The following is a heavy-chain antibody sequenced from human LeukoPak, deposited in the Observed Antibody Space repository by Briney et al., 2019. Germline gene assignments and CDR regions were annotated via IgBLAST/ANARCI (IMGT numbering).Heavy chain of an antibody. V-gene: IGHV3-48*03. CDR1: GFPFSSYE. CDR3: ARGTGYSVFDY. Sequence: GGSLRLSCAASGFPFSSYEMNWVRQAPGKGLEWVSYISSSGNSIYYADSVKGRFTVSRDNAKNTLYLQMNSLRAEDTAVYYCARGTGYSVFDYWGQGTLVTVSS. D-gene: IGHD6-13*01. CDR2: ISSSGNSI. J-gene: IGHJ4*02.